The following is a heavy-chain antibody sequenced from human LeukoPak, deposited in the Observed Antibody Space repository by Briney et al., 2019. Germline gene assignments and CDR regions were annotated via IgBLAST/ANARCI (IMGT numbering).Heavy chain of an antibody. D-gene: IGHD1-26*01. CDR3: AILGIVGATGDY. J-gene: IGHJ4*02. Sequence: ASVKVSCKASGYTFTGYYMHWVRQAPGQGLEWMGWMNPNSGNTGYAQKFQGRVTMTRNTSISTAYMELSSLRSEDTAVYYCAILGIVGATGDYWGQGTLVTVSS. CDR1: GYTFTGYY. V-gene: IGHV1-8*02. CDR2: MNPNSGNT.